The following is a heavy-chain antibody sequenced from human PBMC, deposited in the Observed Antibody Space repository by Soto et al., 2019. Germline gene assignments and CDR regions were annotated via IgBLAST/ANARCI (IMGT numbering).Heavy chain of an antibody. CDR3: ADTVVPGSDDGFDV. V-gene: IGHV3-23*01. J-gene: IGHJ3*01. D-gene: IGHD2-2*01. CDR2: ISGSGDTT. CDR1: GFTFSNNA. Sequence: EGAGGSLRLSCAASGFTFSNNALSWVRQAPGKGLEWVSGISGSGDTTYYADSVKGRFTISRDNSKNTLYLQMNSLRAEDTAVYHCADTVVPGSDDGFDVWGQGTMVTVSS.